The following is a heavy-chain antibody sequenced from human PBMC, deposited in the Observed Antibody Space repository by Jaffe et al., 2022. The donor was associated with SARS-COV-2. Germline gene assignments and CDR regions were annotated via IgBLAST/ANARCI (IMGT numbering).Heavy chain of an antibody. V-gene: IGHV3-23*04. CDR3: AKDGLVYDILTGYYALYLFEY. J-gene: IGHJ4*02. CDR2: ISGSGGST. Sequence: EVQLVESGGGLVQPGGSLRLSCAASGFTFSSYAMSWVRQAPGKGLEWVSAISGSGGSTYYADSVKGRFTISRDNSKNTLYLQMNSLRAEDTAVYYCAKDGLVYDILTGYYALYLFEYWGQGTLVTVSS. CDR1: GFTFSSYA. D-gene: IGHD3-9*01.